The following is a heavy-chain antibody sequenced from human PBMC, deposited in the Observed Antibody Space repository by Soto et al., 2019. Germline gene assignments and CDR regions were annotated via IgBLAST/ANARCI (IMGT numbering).Heavy chain of an antibody. Sequence: QITLKESGPTLVKPTQTLTLTCTFSGFSLTTSGVTVGWIRQPPGKALEWLALIYWNDDKRYTPSLKSRLTITKGTSKNQVVLTMTNVDPVDTATYYRAHSSGRKGAFDYWGQGTLVTVSS. D-gene: IGHD1-1*01. J-gene: IGHJ4*02. CDR2: IYWNDDK. V-gene: IGHV2-5*01. CDR3: AHSSGRKGAFDY. CDR1: GFSLTTSGVT.